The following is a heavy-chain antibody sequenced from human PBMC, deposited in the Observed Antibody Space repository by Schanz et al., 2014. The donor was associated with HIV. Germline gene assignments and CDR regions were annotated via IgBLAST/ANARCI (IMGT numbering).Heavy chain of an antibody. CDR2: IWYDGSNK. D-gene: IGHD2-21*01. Sequence: QVQLVESGGGVVQPGRSLRLSCAASGFTFSTYGMYWVRQAPGKGLEWGAVIWYDGSNKYYADSVKGRFTISRDNSKNTLYLQMNSLRAEDTAVYYCARDWLGERDYYYGMDVWGQGTTVTVSS. J-gene: IGHJ6*02. CDR1: GFTFSTYG. CDR3: ARDWLGERDYYYGMDV. V-gene: IGHV3-33*01.